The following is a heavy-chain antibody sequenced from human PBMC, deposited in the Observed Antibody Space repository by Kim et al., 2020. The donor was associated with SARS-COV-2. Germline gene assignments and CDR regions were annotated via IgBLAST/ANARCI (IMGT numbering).Heavy chain of an antibody. J-gene: IGHJ6*02. V-gene: IGHV3-9*01. Sequence: YADSVKRQFTICRDNAKNSLYLQMNSLRAEDTALYYCAKDNSDYYGMDVWGQVTTVTVSS. CDR3: AKDNSDYYGMDV.